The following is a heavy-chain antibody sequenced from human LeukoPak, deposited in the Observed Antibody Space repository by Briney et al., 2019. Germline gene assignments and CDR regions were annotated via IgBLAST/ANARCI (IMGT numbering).Heavy chain of an antibody. CDR2: INPNSGGT. V-gene: IGHV1-2*06. CDR1: GYTFTGYY. Sequence: ASVTVSCTASGYTFTGYYMHWVRQAPGQGLEWMGRINPNSGGTNYAQKFQGRVTMTRDTSISTAYMELSRLRSDDTAVYYCARGRDGYNVPAEYWGQGTLVTVSS. CDR3: ARGRDGYNVPAEY. D-gene: IGHD5-24*01. J-gene: IGHJ4*02.